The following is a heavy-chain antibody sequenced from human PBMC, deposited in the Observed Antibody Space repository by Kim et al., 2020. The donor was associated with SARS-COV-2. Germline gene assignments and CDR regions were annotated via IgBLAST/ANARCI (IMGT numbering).Heavy chain of an antibody. V-gene: IGHV4-59*01. CDR3: ARDLGYNWYYYSYYGMDV. CDR2: IYYSGST. J-gene: IGHJ6*01. Sequence: SETLSLNCTVSGGSISSYYWSWIRQPPGKGLEWIGYIYYSGSTNYNPSLKSRVTISVDTSKNQFSLKLCSVTAADTAVYYCARDLGYNWYYYSYYGMDVWGQGTTVTVSS. D-gene: IGHD1-20*01. CDR1: GGSISSYY.